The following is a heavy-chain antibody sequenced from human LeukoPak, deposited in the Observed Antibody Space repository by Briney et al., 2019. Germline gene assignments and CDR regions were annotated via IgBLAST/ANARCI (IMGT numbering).Heavy chain of an antibody. CDR3: ARGSRIAARPWGYYYYYMDV. CDR1: GGSFSGYY. Sequence: SETLSLTCAVYGGSFSGYYWSWIRQPPGKGLEWIGEINHSGSTNYNLSLKSRVTISVDTSKNQFSLKLSSVTAADTAVYYCARGSRIAARPWGYYYYYMDVWGKGTTVTVSS. CDR2: INHSGST. D-gene: IGHD6-6*01. J-gene: IGHJ6*03. V-gene: IGHV4-34*01.